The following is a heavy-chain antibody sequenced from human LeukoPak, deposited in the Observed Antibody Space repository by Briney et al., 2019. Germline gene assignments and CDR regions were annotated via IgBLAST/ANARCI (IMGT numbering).Heavy chain of an antibody. D-gene: IGHD3-9*01. V-gene: IGHV4-31*03. CDR2: IYYSGST. Sequence: SETLSLTCTVSGGSISSGGYYWSWLRQHPGKGLEWFGYIYYSGSTYYNPSLKSRVTISVDTSKNQFSLKLSSVTAADTAVYYCAREPISYEILTGDNLGAFDLWGQETMVTVSS. CDR1: GGSISSGGYY. CDR3: AREPISYEILTGDNLGAFDL. J-gene: IGHJ3*01.